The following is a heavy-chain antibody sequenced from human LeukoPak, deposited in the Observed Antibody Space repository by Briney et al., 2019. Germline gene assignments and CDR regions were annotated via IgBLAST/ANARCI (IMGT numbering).Heavy chain of an antibody. CDR3: ARDPLLAAAGFFDY. Sequence: PGGSLRLSCAASGFTFSSYSMNWVRQAPGKGLEWVSYISSSSSTIYYADSVKGRFTISRDNAKNSLYLQMNSLRAEDTAVYYCARDPLLAAAGFFDYWGQGTLVTVSS. V-gene: IGHV3-48*01. CDR2: ISSSSSTI. J-gene: IGHJ4*02. CDR1: GFTFSSYS. D-gene: IGHD6-13*01.